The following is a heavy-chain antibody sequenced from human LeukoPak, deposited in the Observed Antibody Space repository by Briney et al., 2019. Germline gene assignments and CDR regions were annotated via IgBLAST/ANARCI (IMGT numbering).Heavy chain of an antibody. CDR2: IYPGDSVT. J-gene: IGHJ3*02. CDR3: ARRYCSTTSCYLGDDAFDI. CDR1: GCCFTSYW. D-gene: IGHD2-2*01. Sequence: GESLKISCMGSGCCFTSYWIGWGRQMPGERREGMGVIYPGDSVTKYSPSFQGQVTISADKSISTAYLQWSSLKASDTAMYYCARRYCSTTSCYLGDDAFDICGQGKMVTVSS. V-gene: IGHV5-51*01.